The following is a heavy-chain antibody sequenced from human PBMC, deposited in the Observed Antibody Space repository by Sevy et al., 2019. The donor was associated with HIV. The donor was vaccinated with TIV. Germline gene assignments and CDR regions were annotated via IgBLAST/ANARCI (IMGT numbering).Heavy chain of an antibody. CDR2: INPNSGDT. CDR3: SRDLRLRGYSYGCFDD. J-gene: IGHJ4*02. V-gene: IGHV1-2*02. CDR1: GYPFTGQY. D-gene: IGHD5-18*01. Sequence: ASVKVSCKASGYPFTGQYIHWVRQAPGQGLEWMGWINPNSGDTKYAQECKGRVTMTRDTSISPAYMELSGLKSDDTAVYYGSRDLRLRGYSYGCFDDWGQGTLVTVSS.